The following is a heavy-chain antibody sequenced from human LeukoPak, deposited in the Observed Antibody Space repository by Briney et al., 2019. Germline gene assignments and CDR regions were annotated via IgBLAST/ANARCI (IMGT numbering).Heavy chain of an antibody. Sequence: GASVNVSCKASGYTFTSYAMNWVRQAPGQGLEWMGWINTNTGNPTYAQGFTGRFVFSLDTSVSTAYLQISSLKAEDTAVYYCARDAADYYGFPYLRYWGQGTLVTVSS. D-gene: IGHD3-10*01. V-gene: IGHV7-4-1*02. J-gene: IGHJ4*02. CDR2: INTNTGNP. CDR3: ARDAADYYGFPYLRY. CDR1: GYTFTSYA.